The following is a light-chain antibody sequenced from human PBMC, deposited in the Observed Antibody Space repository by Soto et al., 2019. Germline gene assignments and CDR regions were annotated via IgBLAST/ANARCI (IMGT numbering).Light chain of an antibody. CDR3: MQALQAPLT. CDR2: LGS. V-gene: IGKV2-28*01. CDR1: QSLLHSDGYNY. Sequence: DVVMTQSPLSLPVTPGEPASISCRSSQSLLHSDGYNYLDWFLQRPGQSPQVLIYLGSNRAPGVPDRFSCSGSGTDFTLKISRVEAEDVGVYYFMQALQAPLTFGGGTQVEIK. J-gene: IGKJ4*01.